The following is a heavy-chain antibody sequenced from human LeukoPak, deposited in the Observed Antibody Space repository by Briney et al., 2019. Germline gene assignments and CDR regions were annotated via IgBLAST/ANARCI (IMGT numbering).Heavy chain of an antibody. CDR1: GFTFSNYA. Sequence: GGSLRLSCAASGFTFSNYAMTWVRQAPGGGLEWVSVIGHYGADIHYADSVEGRFTISRDNSANTLYLQMNSLRAEDTAVYYCAKYCGGDCFRNFDSWGQGTLVTVSS. CDR3: AKYCGGDCFRNFDS. CDR2: IGHYGADI. D-gene: IGHD2-21*02. V-gene: IGHV3-23*01. J-gene: IGHJ4*02.